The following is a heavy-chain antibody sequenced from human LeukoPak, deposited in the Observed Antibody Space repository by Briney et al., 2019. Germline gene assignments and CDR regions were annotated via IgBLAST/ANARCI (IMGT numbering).Heavy chain of an antibody. D-gene: IGHD4-23*01. J-gene: IGHJ4*02. V-gene: IGHV3-66*01. CDR3: GGITRYYFDY. Sequence: GGSLRLSCTASGFTVSTNYMSWVRQAPGKGLEWVSLIYSGDNTYYADSVKGRFTISRDNSKNTLYLQMNSLRAEDTAVYYCGGITRYYFDYWGQGTLVTVSS. CDR2: IYSGDNT. CDR1: GFTVSTNY.